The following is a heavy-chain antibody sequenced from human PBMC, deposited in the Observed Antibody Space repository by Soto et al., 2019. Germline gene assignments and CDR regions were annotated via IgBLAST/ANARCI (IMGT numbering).Heavy chain of an antibody. Sequence: ASVKVSCKASGGIFSSYAISWLRQAPGQGLEWMGAVIPILGQAYYAQNLQDRVTITADESTRTAYMELSSLRSEDTAVYFCARVGGVGAPPGADYWGQGTLVTVSS. CDR2: VIPILGQA. CDR1: GGIFSSYA. V-gene: IGHV1-69*13. J-gene: IGHJ4*02. D-gene: IGHD1-26*01. CDR3: ARVGGVGAPPGADY.